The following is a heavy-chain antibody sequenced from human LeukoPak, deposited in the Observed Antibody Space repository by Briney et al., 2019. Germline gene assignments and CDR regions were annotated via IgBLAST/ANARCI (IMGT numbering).Heavy chain of an antibody. CDR1: GYTFISYY. V-gene: IGHV1-46*01. J-gene: IGHJ4*02. CDR2: INPSGGST. Sequence: ASVKVSCKASGYTFISYYMHWVRQAPGQGLEWMGIINPSGGSTTYAQKFQGRGTMTRDTSTSTVYMELSSLRSEDTAVYYCARDITARPFDYWGQGTLVTVSS. D-gene: IGHD6-6*01. CDR3: ARDITARPFDY.